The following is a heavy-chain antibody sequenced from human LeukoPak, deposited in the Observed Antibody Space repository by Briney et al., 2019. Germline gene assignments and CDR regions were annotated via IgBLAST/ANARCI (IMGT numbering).Heavy chain of an antibody. D-gene: IGHD3-10*01. CDR3: ARDSYYYDSGNLYFDY. V-gene: IGHV4-4*07. Sequence: PSKTLSLTCTVSGGSISSYYWSWIRQPAGKGLEWIGRIYTSGSTDYNPSLKSRVTMSVDTSKNQFSLKLSSVTAADTAVYYCARDSYYYDSGNLYFDYWGQGTLVTVSS. J-gene: IGHJ4*02. CDR1: GGSISSYY. CDR2: IYTSGST.